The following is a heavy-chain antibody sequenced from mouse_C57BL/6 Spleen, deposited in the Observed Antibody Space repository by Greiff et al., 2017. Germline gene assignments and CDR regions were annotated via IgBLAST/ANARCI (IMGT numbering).Heavy chain of an antibody. J-gene: IGHJ2*01. CDR1: GFSLTGYG. CDR3: AHFYLGY. D-gene: IGHD2-3*01. V-gene: IGHV2-3*01. CDR2: IWGDGST. Sequence: VKLMESGPGLVAPSQSLSITCTVSGFSLTGYGVSWVRQPPGKGLEWLGVIWGDGSTNYHSAHMSILSISNDNSKMQVFLKLNSLQTDDTATNYCAHFYLGYWGQGTTLTVSS.